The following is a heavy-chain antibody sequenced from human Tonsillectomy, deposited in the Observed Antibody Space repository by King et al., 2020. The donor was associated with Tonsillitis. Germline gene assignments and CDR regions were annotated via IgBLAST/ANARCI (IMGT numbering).Heavy chain of an antibody. CDR2: INPNNFGT. V-gene: IGHV1-2*02. J-gene: IGHJ4*02. Sequence: QLVQSGAEVKKPGASVIISCKASGYTFTGYYIHWVRQAPGQGLEWMGWINPNNFGTNSAKKFQGRVTMTRATSINTAYLELSSLRSDDTAVYFCARADFSYSSSSLDYWGQGTLVTVSS. CDR1: GYTFTGYY. D-gene: IGHD6-6*01. CDR3: ARADFSYSSSSLDY.